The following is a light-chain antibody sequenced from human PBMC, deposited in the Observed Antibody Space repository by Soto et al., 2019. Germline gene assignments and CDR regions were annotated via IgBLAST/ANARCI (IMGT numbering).Light chain of an antibody. CDR2: DAS. CDR1: QSISTW. Sequence: DIQMTQSPSTLPASVGDRVTITCRASQSISTWLAWYQRKPGQAPNLLIYDASTLESGVPSRFTGSGSETDFTLTISSLQPDDFALYYCQQYRDLPQTFGQGTQVEIK. V-gene: IGKV1-5*01. J-gene: IGKJ1*01. CDR3: QQYRDLPQT.